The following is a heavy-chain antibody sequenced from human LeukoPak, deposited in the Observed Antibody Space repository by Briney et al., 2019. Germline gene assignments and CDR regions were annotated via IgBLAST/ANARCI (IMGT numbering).Heavy chain of an antibody. CDR1: GYSISSGYY. Sequence: PSETLSLTCSVSGYSISSGYYWGWLRQPPGKGLEWIGSIYYSGSTYYNPSLKSRVTISVDTSKNQFSLKLSSVTAADTAVYYCARGSWFGVFQRKIFDYWGQGTLVTVSS. V-gene: IGHV4-38-2*02. J-gene: IGHJ4*02. CDR3: ARGSWFGVFQRKIFDY. D-gene: IGHD3-10*01. CDR2: IYYSGST.